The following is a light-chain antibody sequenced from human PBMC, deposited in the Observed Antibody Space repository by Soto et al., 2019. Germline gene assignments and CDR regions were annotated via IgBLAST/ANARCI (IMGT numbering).Light chain of an antibody. J-gene: IGKJ5*01. CDR2: KAS. V-gene: IGKV1-5*03. CDR3: QQYDAYTQIA. Sequence: DIQMTQSPSTLSASIGETVTITCRASQRINSWLTWYRQKPGQAPRLLIYKASILESGVPSRFSGRGAGTEFTLTISNLQPDDFATYYCQQYDAYTQIAFGQGTRLEIQ. CDR1: QRINSW.